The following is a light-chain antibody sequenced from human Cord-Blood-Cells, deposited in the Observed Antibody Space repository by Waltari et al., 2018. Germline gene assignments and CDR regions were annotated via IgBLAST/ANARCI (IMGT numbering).Light chain of an antibody. Sequence: EIVMTQSPATLSVSPGERATLSCRASQSVSSNLAWSQQKPGQAPRLLIYGASTRATGIPARFSGSGSGTEFTLTISSLQSEDFAVYYCQQYNNWPVTFGGGTKVEIK. CDR1: QSVSSN. J-gene: IGKJ4*01. V-gene: IGKV3-15*01. CDR3: QQYNNWPVT. CDR2: GAS.